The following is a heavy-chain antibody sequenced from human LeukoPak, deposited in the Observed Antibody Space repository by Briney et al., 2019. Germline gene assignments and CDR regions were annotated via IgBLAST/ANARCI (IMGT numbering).Heavy chain of an antibody. CDR1: GASISSAGYS. CDR2: IYQSGST. J-gene: IGHJ4*02. D-gene: IGHD6-13*01. Sequence: PSQTLSLTCAVYGASISSAGYSWGWIRQPPGKGLEWIGYIYQSGSTYYNPSLKSRVTISVDRSKNQFSLKLSSVTAADTAVYYCARIAEPRYYFDYWVQGTLVTVSS. CDR3: ARIAEPRYYFDY. V-gene: IGHV4-30-2*01.